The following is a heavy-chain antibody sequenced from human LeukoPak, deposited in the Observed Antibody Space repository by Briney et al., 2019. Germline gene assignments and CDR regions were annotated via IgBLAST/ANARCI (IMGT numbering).Heavy chain of an antibody. CDR3: ARDRPRHIVVVTAINYFDY. V-gene: IGHV3-11*05. J-gene: IGHJ4*02. CDR2: ISSSSSYT. CDR1: GFTFSDYH. Sequence: GGSLRLSCAASGFTFSDYHMSWIRQAPGKGLEWVSYISSSSSYTSYADSVKGRFTISRDNAKNSLYLQMNSLRAEDTAVYYCARDRPRHIVVVTAINYFDYWGQGTLVTVSS. D-gene: IGHD2-21*02.